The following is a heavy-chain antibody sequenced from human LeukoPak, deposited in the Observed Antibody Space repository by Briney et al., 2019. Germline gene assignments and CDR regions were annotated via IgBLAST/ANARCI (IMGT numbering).Heavy chain of an antibody. Sequence: SETLSLTCTVSGGSIGSYYWSWIRQPAGKGLEWIGRIYTSGSTNYNPSLKSRVTMSVDTSKNQFSLKLSSVTAADTAVYYCARSGGFEFYYYYGMDVWGQGTTVTVSS. D-gene: IGHD3-10*01. CDR1: GGSIGSYY. V-gene: IGHV4-4*07. J-gene: IGHJ6*02. CDR3: ARSGGFEFYYYYGMDV. CDR2: IYTSGST.